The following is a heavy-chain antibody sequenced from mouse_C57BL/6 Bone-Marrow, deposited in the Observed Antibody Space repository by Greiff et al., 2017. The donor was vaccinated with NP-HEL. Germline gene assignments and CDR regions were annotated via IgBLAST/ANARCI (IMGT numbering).Heavy chain of an antibody. CDR3: AREEEKIYYDFFYAMGY. CDR1: GYTFTSYW. D-gene: IGHD2-4*01. V-gene: IGHV1-72*01. Sequence: QVQLQQPGAELVKPGASVKLSCKASGYTFTSYWMHWVKQRPGRGLEWIGRIDPNSGGTKYNEKFKSKATLTVDKPSSTAYMQLSSLTSEDSAVYYCAREEEKIYYDFFYAMGYWGQGTSVTVSS. J-gene: IGHJ4*01. CDR2: IDPNSGGT.